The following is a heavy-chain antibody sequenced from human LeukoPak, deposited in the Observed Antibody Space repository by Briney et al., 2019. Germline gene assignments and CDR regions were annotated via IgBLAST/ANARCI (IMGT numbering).Heavy chain of an antibody. CDR2: IIPIFGTA. CDR3: ARHSGSYAYYYYGMDV. Sequence: ASVKVSCKASGGTFSSYAISWVRQAPGQGLEWIGGIIPIFGTANYAQKFQGRVTITADESTSTAYMELSSLRSEDTAVYYCARHSGSYAYYYYGMDVWGQGTTVTVSS. J-gene: IGHJ6*02. V-gene: IGHV1-69*13. CDR1: GGTFSSYA. D-gene: IGHD1-26*01.